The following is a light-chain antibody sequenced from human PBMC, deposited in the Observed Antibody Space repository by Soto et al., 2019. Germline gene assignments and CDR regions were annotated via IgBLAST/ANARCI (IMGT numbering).Light chain of an antibody. J-gene: IGKJ1*01. CDR3: QQSQNTPRT. CDR1: QDIRNY. V-gene: IGKV1-39*01. Sequence: DIQMTQSPSSLSASVGDRVTITCRASQDIRNYFNWYQQKPGKAPKLLIYATSTLQSGVPSRFSGSGSGTDFTLTINNLQPEDSATYYCQQSQNTPRTFGQGTKVDIK. CDR2: ATS.